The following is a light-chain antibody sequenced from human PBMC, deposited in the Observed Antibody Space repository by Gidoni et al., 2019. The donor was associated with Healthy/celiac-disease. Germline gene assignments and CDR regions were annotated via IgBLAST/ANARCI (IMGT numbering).Light chain of an antibody. CDR2: GAS. CDR1: QSVSSN. CDR3: QQYNNWPYT. V-gene: IGKV3-15*01. Sequence: ELVMTQSPATLSVSPGERATLSCSASQSVSSNFAWYQQKPGQAPRLLIYGASTRATGIPARFSGSGSGTEFTLTISSLQSEDFAVYYCQQYNNWPYTFGQGTKLEIK. J-gene: IGKJ2*01.